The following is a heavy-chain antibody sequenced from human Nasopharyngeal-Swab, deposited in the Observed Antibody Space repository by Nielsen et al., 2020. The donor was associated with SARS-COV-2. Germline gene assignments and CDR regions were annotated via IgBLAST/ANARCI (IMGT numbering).Heavy chain of an antibody. J-gene: IGHJ4*02. V-gene: IGHV3-30*18. Sequence: SLKISCAASGFTFSRYGMHWVRQVPGKGLEWVAVLSNDGGDKYYADSVKGRFTISRDNSKNTLYLQMNSLRPEDTAVYYCAKDGEVAAARYYFDYWGQGTLVTVSS. CDR3: AKDGEVAAARYYFDY. CDR1: GFTFSRYG. CDR2: LSNDGGDK. D-gene: IGHD6-13*01.